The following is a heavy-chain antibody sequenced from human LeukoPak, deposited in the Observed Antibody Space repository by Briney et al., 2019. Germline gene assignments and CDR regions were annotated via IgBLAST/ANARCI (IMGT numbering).Heavy chain of an antibody. CDR1: GASISPYY. J-gene: IGHJ4*02. Sequence: SETLSLTCTVSGASISPYYWSWIRQPAGKGLEWIGHIYISGGTNYNPSLKSRVTISVDTSKNQFSLKLSSVTAADTAVYYCARSGNRGGGIFDYWGQGTLVTVSS. CDR3: ARSGNRGGGIFDY. V-gene: IGHV4-4*07. D-gene: IGHD6-13*01. CDR2: IYISGGT.